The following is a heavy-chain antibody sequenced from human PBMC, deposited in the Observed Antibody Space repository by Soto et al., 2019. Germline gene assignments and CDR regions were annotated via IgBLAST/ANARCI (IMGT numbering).Heavy chain of an antibody. J-gene: IGHJ4*02. Sequence: PSETLSLTCTVSRGYVNTFHWSWVRQPAGKGLEWIGRIFPNGNTDYSPSLKSRVTLSVDTSKNQFSLKLSSVTAADTAVYYCARGPSYYDILTGPPNPRLDYWGQGTLVTVSS. D-gene: IGHD3-9*01. V-gene: IGHV4-4*07. CDR3: ARGPSYYDILTGPPNPRLDY. CDR1: RGYVNTFH. CDR2: IFPNGNT.